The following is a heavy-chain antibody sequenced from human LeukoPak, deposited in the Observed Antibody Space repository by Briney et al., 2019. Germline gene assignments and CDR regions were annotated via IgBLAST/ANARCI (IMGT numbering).Heavy chain of an antibody. CDR1: GFTFSSYG. Sequence: GRSLRLSCAASGFTFSSYGMHWVRQAPGKGLEWVAVIWYDGSNKYYADSVKGRFTISRDNSKNTLYLQMNSLRAEDTAVYYCAKGYGSGSYCIHHWAQGTLLTVSS. J-gene: IGHJ5*02. CDR3: AKGYGSGSYCIHH. V-gene: IGHV3-33*06. D-gene: IGHD3-10*01. CDR2: IWYDGSNK.